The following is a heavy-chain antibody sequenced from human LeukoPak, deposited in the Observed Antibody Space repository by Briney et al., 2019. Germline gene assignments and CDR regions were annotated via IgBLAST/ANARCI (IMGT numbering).Heavy chain of an antibody. J-gene: IGHJ6*02. D-gene: IGHD2-2*01. V-gene: IGHV3-30*04. CDR1: GFTFSTYA. CDR2: ISYDGSNK. CDR3: ARGGDIAVVPAALYYYYGMDV. Sequence: GGSLRLSCAASGFTFSTYAMHWVRQAPGKGLEWVTFISYDGSNKYYADSVEGRFTISRDNSKNTLYLQMNSLKTEDTAVYYCARGGDIAVVPAALYYYYGMDVWGQGTTVTVTS.